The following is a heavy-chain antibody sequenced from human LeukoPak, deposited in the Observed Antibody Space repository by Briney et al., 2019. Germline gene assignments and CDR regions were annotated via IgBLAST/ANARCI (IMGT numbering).Heavy chain of an antibody. Sequence: SETLSLTCAVSGGSISSYYWSWIRQPAGKGLEWIGRIYTSGSTNYNPSLKSRVTMSVDTSKNQFSLKLSSVTAADTAVYYCASLGGSYRPFDYWGQGTLVTVSS. CDR1: GGSISSYY. V-gene: IGHV4-4*07. J-gene: IGHJ4*02. CDR3: ASLGGSYRPFDY. D-gene: IGHD1-26*01. CDR2: IYTSGST.